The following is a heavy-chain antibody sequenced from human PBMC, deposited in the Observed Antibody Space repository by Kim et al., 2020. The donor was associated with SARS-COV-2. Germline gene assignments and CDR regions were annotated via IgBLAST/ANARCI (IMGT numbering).Heavy chain of an antibody. D-gene: IGHD5-12*01. CDR1: GYTFTNYW. J-gene: IGHJ4*02. CDR2: IYPGDSDT. CDR3: ARRTCGEYSNVCHGDYVDF. V-gene: IGHV5-51*01. Sequence: GESLKISCQVSGYTFTNYWIAWVRQMPGKGLEWVGIIYPGDSDTRYNPSFQGQVTLSVDETTSTAYLQWSSLKASDAAVYYCARRTCGEYSNVCHGDYVDFGGPGTRVTVSP.